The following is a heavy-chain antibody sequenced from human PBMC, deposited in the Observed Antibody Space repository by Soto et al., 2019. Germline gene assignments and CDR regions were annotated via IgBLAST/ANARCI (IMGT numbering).Heavy chain of an antibody. CDR2: IHYSGST. CDR3: ARVHRGDYYYYYYMDV. V-gene: IGHV4-59*08. Sequence: QVQLQESGPGLVKPSETLSLTCTVSGGSISSYYWSWIRQPPGKGLEWIGYIHYSGSTNYNPSLKSRVTISVDTSNNQSALKLSSVTAADTAVYYCARVHRGDYYYYYYMDVWGKGTTVTVSS. J-gene: IGHJ6*03. D-gene: IGHD4-17*01. CDR1: GGSISSYY.